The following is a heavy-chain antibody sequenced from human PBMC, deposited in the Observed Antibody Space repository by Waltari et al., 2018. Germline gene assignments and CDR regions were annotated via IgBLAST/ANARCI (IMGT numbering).Heavy chain of an antibody. V-gene: IGHV4-38-2*01. CDR1: GYSISHGYY. CDR3: ARVKDGAFDI. CDR2: IIHSGSS. Sequence: QVQLQESGPGLVKPSETLSLTCAVSGYSISHGYYWGWIRQPPGKGLEWIGTIIHSGSSYYNPSLKSRVTVSVDTSKNQFSLKLSSVTAADTAVYYCARVKDGAFDIWGQGTMVTVSS. J-gene: IGHJ3*02.